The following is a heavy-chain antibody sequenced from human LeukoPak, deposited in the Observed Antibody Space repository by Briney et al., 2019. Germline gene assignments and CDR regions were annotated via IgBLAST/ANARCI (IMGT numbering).Heavy chain of an antibody. J-gene: IGHJ4*02. D-gene: IGHD2-15*01. V-gene: IGHV1-46*01. Sequence: ASVKVSCKASGYTFTKYYMHWVRQAPGQGLEGMGMINPSSASTNYEQKFQGRVTMTRDTSTNTVYMEVSSLRAEDTAVYYCAREVGYCTGGSCPGYWGQGTRVTVSS. CDR3: AREVGYCTGGSCPGY. CDR2: INPSSAST. CDR1: GYTFTKYY.